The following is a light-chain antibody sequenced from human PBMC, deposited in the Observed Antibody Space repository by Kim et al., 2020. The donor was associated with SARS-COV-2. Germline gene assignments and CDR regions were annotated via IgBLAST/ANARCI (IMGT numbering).Light chain of an antibody. CDR1: SGHSSYA. Sequence: GAAVKLTCTLSSGHSSYAIAWHQQQPGKGPRYLMKLNSDGSHSKGDGIPDRFSGSSSGAERYLTISSLQSEDEADYYCQTWGTGIGFGGGTQLTVL. J-gene: IGLJ3*02. CDR2: LNSDGSH. V-gene: IGLV4-69*01. CDR3: QTWGTGIG.